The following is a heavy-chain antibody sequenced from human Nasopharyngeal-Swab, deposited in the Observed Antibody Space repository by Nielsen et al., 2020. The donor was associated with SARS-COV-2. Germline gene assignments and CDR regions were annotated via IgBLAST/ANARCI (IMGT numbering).Heavy chain of an antibody. V-gene: IGHV3-30*18. J-gene: IGHJ6*02. D-gene: IGHD6-6*01. CDR1: GFTFSSYG. Sequence: GESLKISCAASGFTFSSYGMHWVRQAPGKGLEWVAVISYDGSNKYYADSVKGRFTISRDNSKNTLYLQMNSLRAEDTAVYYCAKANRPAYSSSSPYDYGMDVWGQGTTVTVSS. CDR2: ISYDGSNK. CDR3: AKANRPAYSSSSPYDYGMDV.